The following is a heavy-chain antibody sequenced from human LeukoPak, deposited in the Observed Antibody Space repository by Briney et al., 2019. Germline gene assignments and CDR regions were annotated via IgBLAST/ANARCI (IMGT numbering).Heavy chain of an antibody. V-gene: IGHV3-48*03. CDR3: ARDKGVRGVIQGLDY. CDR1: GFTFNTYN. CDR2: ISSSGSTI. J-gene: IGHJ4*02. D-gene: IGHD3-10*01. Sequence: TGGSLRLSCEASGFTFNTYNVNWVRQAPGKGLEWVSYISSSGSTIYYADSVKGRFTISRDNAKNSLYLQMNSLRAEDTAVYYCARDKGVRGVIQGLDYWGQGTLVTVSS.